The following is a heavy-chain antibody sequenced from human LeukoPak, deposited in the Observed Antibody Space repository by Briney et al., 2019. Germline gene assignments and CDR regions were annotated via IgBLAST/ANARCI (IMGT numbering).Heavy chain of an antibody. D-gene: IGHD3-10*01. V-gene: IGHV1-2*02. CDR3: ARGNVLLWFGELPAYFDY. CDR2: INPNSGGT. Sequence: ASVKVSCKASGYTFTGYYMHWVRQAPGQGLEWMGWINPNSGGTNYAQKFQGRVTMTRDTSISTAYMELSRLRSDDTAVYYCARGNVLLWFGELPAYFDYWGQGTLVTVSS. CDR1: GYTFTGYY. J-gene: IGHJ4*02.